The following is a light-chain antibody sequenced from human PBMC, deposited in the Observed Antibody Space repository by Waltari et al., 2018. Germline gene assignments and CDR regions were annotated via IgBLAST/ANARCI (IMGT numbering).Light chain of an antibody. J-gene: IGKJ4*01. Sequence: EIVLTQSPATLSLSPGERATLYCRACHSVNWYLAWYQQRPGQAPRLLIYDASNRATGIPARFSGSGSETDFTLTISSLQPEDSAVYYCQQRRNWPLTFGGGSKVEIK. V-gene: IGKV3-11*01. CDR1: HSVNWY. CDR3: QQRRNWPLT. CDR2: DAS.